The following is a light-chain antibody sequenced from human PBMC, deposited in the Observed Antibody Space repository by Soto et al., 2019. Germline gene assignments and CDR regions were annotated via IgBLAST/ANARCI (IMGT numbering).Light chain of an antibody. J-gene: IGKJ5*01. CDR3: MQGTHWPTT. Sequence: DGLMTRSPLSLPVTPGEPASISCRSSQSLLRINGHNYLDWYLQRPGQSPRRLIYKVSNRDSGVPDRFSGSGSGTDFTLKISRVEAEDVGVYYCMQGTHWPTTFGQGTRPEIK. CDR2: KVS. V-gene: IGKV2-30*02. CDR1: QSLLRINGHNY.